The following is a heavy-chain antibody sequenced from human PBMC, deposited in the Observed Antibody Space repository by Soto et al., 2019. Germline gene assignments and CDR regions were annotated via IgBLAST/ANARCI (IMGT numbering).Heavy chain of an antibody. J-gene: IGHJ6*02. CDR2: IYYSGST. Sequence: LSRTCTVSGGSISSGGYYWSWSRQHPGTGVEGIGYIYYSGSTYYHPSITRRVTISVDPSKNQFSLKLSSVTAADTAVYYCARYVAEGGGNYYGMDVWGQGTTVTGSS. CDR3: ARYVAEGGGNYYGMDV. D-gene: IGHD3-10*02. V-gene: IGHV4-31*03. CDR1: GGSISSGGYY.